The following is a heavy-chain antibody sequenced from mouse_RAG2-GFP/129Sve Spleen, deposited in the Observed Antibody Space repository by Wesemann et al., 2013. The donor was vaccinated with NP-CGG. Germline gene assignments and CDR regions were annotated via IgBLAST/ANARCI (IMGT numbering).Heavy chain of an antibody. J-gene: IGHJ4*01. V-gene: IGHV1-12*01. CDR2: GNGAT. D-gene: IGHD1-1*01. CDR3: ARELRYLYAMDY. Sequence: GNGATSYNQKFKGKATLTADKSSSTAYMQLSSLASEDSAVYYCARELRYLYAMDYWGGSRGTSVTVSS.